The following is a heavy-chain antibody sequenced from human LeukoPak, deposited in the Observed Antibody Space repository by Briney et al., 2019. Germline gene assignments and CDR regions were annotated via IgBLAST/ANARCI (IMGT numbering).Heavy chain of an antibody. CDR1: GGRSIKK. CDR2: IYSGGAI. CDR3: ARRPGN. J-gene: IGHJ4*02. D-gene: IGHD1-14*01. Sequence: GGSLRLSCVDLGGGRSIKKISWVRQAPGKGLEWVPLIYSGGAIRYADSVKGRFTISRDSSKNTLFLQMNDLTVEDTARYYCARRPGNWGQGILVTVSS. V-gene: IGHV3-53*01.